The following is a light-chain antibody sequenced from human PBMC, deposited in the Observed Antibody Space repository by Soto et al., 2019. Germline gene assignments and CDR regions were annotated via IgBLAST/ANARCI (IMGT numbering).Light chain of an antibody. J-gene: IGLJ1*01. CDR2: EVN. CDR3: ASFRSGTILV. Sequence: QCLLTQPASWSVSPGQSVTISCTGPLSDIGDSNFISWYQHSPGKAPRLLIYEVNNRPSGVSRRFSGSKAGNTASLTISGLLDDDEADYFCASFRSGTILVFGSGTKVNVL. CDR1: LSDIGDSNF. V-gene: IGLV2-14*01.